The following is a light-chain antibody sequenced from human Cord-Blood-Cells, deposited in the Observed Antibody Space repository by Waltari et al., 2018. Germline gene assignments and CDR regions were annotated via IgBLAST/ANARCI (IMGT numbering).Light chain of an antibody. CDR3: SSYTSSSPYV. CDR1: RSDVGGYNY. CDR2: EVS. Sequence: QSALTQPASVSGSPGQSITISCTGTRSDVGGYNYVSWYQQHPGKAPKLRFYEVSNPPCGVSHLCSGSKAGNTASLTISGLQAEDDADYYCSSYTSSSPYVFGTGTKVTVL. J-gene: IGLJ1*01. V-gene: IGLV2-14*01.